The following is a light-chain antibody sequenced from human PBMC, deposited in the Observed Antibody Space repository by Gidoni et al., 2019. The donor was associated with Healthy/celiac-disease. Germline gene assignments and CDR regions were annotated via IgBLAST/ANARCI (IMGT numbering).Light chain of an antibody. CDR1: QSVSSSY. Sequence: EFVLPQSPGTLPLSPGERATLSCRASQSVSSSYLAWYQQKPGQAPRLLIYGASSRATGVPDRFSGSGSGTDFTLTISRLEPEDFAVYYCQQYGSSPLTFGGGTKVEIK. J-gene: IGKJ4*01. CDR2: GAS. V-gene: IGKV3-20*01. CDR3: QQYGSSPLT.